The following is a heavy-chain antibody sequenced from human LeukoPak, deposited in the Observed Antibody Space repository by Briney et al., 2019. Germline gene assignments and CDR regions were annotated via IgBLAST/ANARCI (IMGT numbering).Heavy chain of an antibody. J-gene: IGHJ4*02. Sequence: GGSLRLSCAAPGFIFSTYAMTWVRQAPGKGLEWVSAIGGSAGSTNYADSVKGRFTISRDDSRNTLYLQMNSLRGDDTAVYYCAKDVGKWESLHFFDYWGQGTLVTVSS. D-gene: IGHD1-26*01. CDR1: GFIFSTYA. CDR2: IGGSAGST. CDR3: AKDVGKWESLHFFDY. V-gene: IGHV3-23*01.